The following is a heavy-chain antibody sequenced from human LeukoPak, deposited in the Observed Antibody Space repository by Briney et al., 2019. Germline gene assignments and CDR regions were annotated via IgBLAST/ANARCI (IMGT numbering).Heavy chain of an antibody. CDR1: GFTFSSYA. V-gene: IGHV3-23*01. J-gene: IGHJ3*02. CDR3: AKDRRSGYSTPGGFDI. CDR2: ISGSGSST. Sequence: PGGSLRLSCAASGFTFSSYAMSWVRQAPGKGLEWVSTISGSGSSTYYADSVKGRFTISRDNSKNTLYLQMNSLRAEDTAVYYCAKDRRSGYSTPGGFDIWGQGTMVTVSS. D-gene: IGHD5-12*01.